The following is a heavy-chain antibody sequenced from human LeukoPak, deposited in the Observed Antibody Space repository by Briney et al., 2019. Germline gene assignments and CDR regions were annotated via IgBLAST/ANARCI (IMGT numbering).Heavy chain of an antibody. D-gene: IGHD6-19*01. V-gene: IGHV3-33*06. Sequence: GGSLRLSCAASGFTFSSYGMHWVRQAPGKGLEWVAVIWYDGSNKYYADSVKGRFTISRDNSKNTLYLQMNSLRAEDTAVYYCAKPTIAVAGAHFDYWGQGTLVTVSS. CDR2: IWYDGSNK. J-gene: IGHJ4*02. CDR1: GFTFSSYG. CDR3: AKPTIAVAGAHFDY.